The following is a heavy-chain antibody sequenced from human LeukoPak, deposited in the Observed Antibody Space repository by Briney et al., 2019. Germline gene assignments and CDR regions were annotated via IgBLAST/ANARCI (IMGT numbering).Heavy chain of an antibody. J-gene: IGHJ4*02. CDR2: ISWNRGSI. V-gene: IGHV3-9*03. CDR1: GFTFDDYA. D-gene: IGHD3-22*01. CDR3: AKVATRYYDSSGYYSHYFDY. Sequence: GRSLRLSXAASGFTFDDYAMHWVRQAPGKGVEWVSGISWNRGSIGYADSVKGRFTISRDNAKNSLYLQMNSLRAEDMALYYCAKVATRYYDSSGYYSHYFDYWGQGTLVTVSS.